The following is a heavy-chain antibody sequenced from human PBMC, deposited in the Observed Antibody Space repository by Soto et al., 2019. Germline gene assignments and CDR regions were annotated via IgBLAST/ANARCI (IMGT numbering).Heavy chain of an antibody. Sequence: SGPTLVNPTQTLTLTCTFSGFSLSTSGVGVGWIRQPPGKALEWLALIYLNDDKRYSPSLKSRLTITKETSKNQVVLTMTNMDPVDTATYYCAHSGIAVAGTNYWGQGTLVTVSS. CDR1: GFSLSTSGVG. V-gene: IGHV2-5*01. D-gene: IGHD6-19*01. CDR2: IYLNDDK. J-gene: IGHJ4*02. CDR3: AHSGIAVAGTNY.